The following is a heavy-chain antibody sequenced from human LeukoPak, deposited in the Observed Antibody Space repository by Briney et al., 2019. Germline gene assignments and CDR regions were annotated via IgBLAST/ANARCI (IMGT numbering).Heavy chain of an antibody. V-gene: IGHV3-30*02. CDR3: ARLESVSFDY. CDR1: GFTFSSYS. Sequence: PGGSLRLSCAASGFTFSSYSMNWVRQAPGKGLEWVAFIRYDTSSNKYNADSVKGRFTISRDNSKNTLYLEMNSLRVEDTAAYYCARLESVSFDYWGQGTLVTVSS. D-gene: IGHD1-1*01. CDR2: IRYDTSSNK. J-gene: IGHJ4*02.